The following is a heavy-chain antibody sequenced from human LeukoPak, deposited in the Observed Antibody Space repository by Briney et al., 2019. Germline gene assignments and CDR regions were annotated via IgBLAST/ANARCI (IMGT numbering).Heavy chain of an antibody. CDR1: GYTFINYG. Sequence: ASVKVSCKASGYTFINYGITWVRQAPGQGLEWMGWINPNSGGTNYAQKFQGRVTMTRDTSISTAYMELSRLRSDDTAVYYCAREGEVDTMIVGYYFDYWGQGTLVTVSS. V-gene: IGHV1-2*02. CDR2: INPNSGGT. CDR3: AREGEVDTMIVGYYFDY. D-gene: IGHD3-22*01. J-gene: IGHJ4*02.